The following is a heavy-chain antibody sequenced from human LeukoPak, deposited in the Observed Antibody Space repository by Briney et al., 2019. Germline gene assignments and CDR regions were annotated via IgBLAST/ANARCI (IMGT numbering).Heavy chain of an antibody. CDR3: ARSRLVTDSYFDS. D-gene: IGHD3-9*01. CDR2: ISGSGGST. CDR1: GFTFSSYA. V-gene: IGHV3-23*01. Sequence: GGSLRLSCAASGFTFSSYAMSWVRQAPGKGLEWVSAISGSGGSTYYADSVKGRFTISRDNSKNTLYLQMNSLRAEDTAVYYCARSRLVTDSYFDSWGQGTLVTVSS. J-gene: IGHJ4*02.